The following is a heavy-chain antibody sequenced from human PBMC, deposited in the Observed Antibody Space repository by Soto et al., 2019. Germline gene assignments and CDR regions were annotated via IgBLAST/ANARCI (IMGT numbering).Heavy chain of an antibody. V-gene: IGHV3-9*01. Sequence: HPGGSLRLSCAASGFTFDDYAIHWVRQAPGKGLEWVSGISWDSAAIDYAVSVKGRFTIGRDNARNSLYLHMNNLRPEDTALYFCAKDRGSSSWDPIFDFWGRGTLVTVSS. CDR2: ISWDSAAI. D-gene: IGHD6-13*01. CDR1: GFTFDDYA. J-gene: IGHJ4*02. CDR3: AKDRGSSSWDPIFDF.